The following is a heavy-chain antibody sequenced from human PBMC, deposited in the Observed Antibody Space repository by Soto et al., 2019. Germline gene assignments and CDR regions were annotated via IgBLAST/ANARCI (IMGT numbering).Heavy chain of an antibody. Sequence: QVQLVQSGAEVKKPGASVKVSCKASGYTFTSYGISWVRQAPVQGLEWMGWISAYHGNPNYAQKLHGKVTMTTDTPERTAYIELRRLRSDDTAGYYCARDHPYGDTESFWFDPWCQGAMVTVS. D-gene: IGHD4-17*01. CDR1: GYTFTSYG. CDR3: ARDHPYGDTESFWFDP. CDR2: ISAYHGNP. V-gene: IGHV1-18*01. J-gene: IGHJ5*02.